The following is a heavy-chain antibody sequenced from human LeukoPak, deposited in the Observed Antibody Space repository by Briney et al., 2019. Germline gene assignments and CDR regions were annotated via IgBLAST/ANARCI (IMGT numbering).Heavy chain of an antibody. Sequence: ASVKVSCKASGYTFTGYYMHWVRQAPGQGLEWMGWINPNSGGTNYAQKSQGRVTMTRDTSISTAYMELSRLRSDDTAVYYCAISYYYDSSGYYPFDYWGQGTLVTVSS. CDR2: INPNSGGT. CDR3: AISYYYDSSGYYPFDY. V-gene: IGHV1-2*02. CDR1: GYTFTGYY. D-gene: IGHD3-22*01. J-gene: IGHJ4*02.